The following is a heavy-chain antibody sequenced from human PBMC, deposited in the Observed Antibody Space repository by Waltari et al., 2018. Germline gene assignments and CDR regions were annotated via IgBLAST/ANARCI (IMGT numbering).Heavy chain of an antibody. CDR3: ATFGQRWLQYDRLDY. Sequence: VQLVQSGAEVKKPGESLKISCKGSGYSFTSYWIGWVRQMPGKGLELLGIIYPGDSATRYSPSFQGQVTISDDKSISTAYLQWSSLKASDTAMYYCATFGQRWLQYDRLDYWGQGTLVTVSS. J-gene: IGHJ4*02. CDR1: GYSFTSYW. D-gene: IGHD3-10*01. CDR2: IYPGDSAT. V-gene: IGHV5-51*01.